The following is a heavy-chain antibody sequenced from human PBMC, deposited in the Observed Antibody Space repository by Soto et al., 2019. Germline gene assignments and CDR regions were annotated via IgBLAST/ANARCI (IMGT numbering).Heavy chain of an antibody. J-gene: IGHJ6*04. Sequence: SETLSLTCAVYGGSFSGYYWSWIRQPPGKGLEWIGEINHSGSTNYNPSLKSRVTISVDTSKNQFSLKLSSVTAADTVVFYCARLGPIREGSGYFMDVWGKGTTVTVSS. CDR3: ARLGPIREGSGYFMDV. D-gene: IGHD3-3*01. CDR1: GGSFSGYY. CDR2: INHSGST. V-gene: IGHV4-34*01.